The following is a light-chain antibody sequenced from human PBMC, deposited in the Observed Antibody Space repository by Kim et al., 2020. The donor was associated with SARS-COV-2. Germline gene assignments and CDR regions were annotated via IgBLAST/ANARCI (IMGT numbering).Light chain of an antibody. CDR1: QSISSW. V-gene: IGKV1-5*01. Sequence: SASVGDRVTITCRASQSISSWLAWYQQKPGKAPKLLIYDASSLESGVPSRFSGSGFGTEFTLTITSLQPDDFATYYCQQYSSYSWTFGQGTKVEI. CDR2: DAS. CDR3: QQYSSYSWT. J-gene: IGKJ1*01.